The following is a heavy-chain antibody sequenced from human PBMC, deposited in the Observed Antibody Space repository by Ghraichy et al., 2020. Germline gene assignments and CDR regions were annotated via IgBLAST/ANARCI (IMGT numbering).Heavy chain of an antibody. CDR1: GYTLTELS. V-gene: IGHV1-24*01. D-gene: IGHD6-19*01. J-gene: IGHJ4*02. Sequence: ASVKVSCKVSGYTLTELSMHWVRQAPGKGLEWMGGFDPEDGETIYAQKFQGRVTMTEDTSTDTAYMELSSLRSEDTAVYYCATDSRSSGCIDYWGQGTLVTVSS. CDR3: ATDSRSSGCIDY. CDR2: FDPEDGET.